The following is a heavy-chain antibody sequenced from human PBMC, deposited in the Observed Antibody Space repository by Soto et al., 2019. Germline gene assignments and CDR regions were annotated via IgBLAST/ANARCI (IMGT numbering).Heavy chain of an antibody. CDR3: AKDFGDSSDRGFDP. D-gene: IGHD3-22*01. CDR1: GFTFSSYG. CDR2: ISYDGSNK. V-gene: IGHV3-30*18. Sequence: QVQLVESGGGVVQPGRSLRLSCAASGFTFSSYGMHWVRQAPGKGLEWVAVISYDGSNKYYADSVKGRFTISRDNSKNTLYLQMNSLRAEDTAVYYCAKDFGDSSDRGFDPWGRGTLVTVSS. J-gene: IGHJ5*02.